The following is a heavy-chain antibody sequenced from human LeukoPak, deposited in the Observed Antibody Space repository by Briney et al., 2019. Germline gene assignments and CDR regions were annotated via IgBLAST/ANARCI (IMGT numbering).Heavy chain of an antibody. CDR2: ISSSSSTI. J-gene: IGHJ4*02. V-gene: IGHV3-48*01. CDR1: GFTFSSYS. CDR3: ARDQKDSSGWYEDDY. Sequence: HAGGSLRLSCAASGFTFSSYSMNWVRQAPGKGLEWVSYISSSSSTIYYADSVKGRFTISRDNAKNSLYLQMHSLRAEDTAVYYCARDQKDSSGWYEDDYWGQGTLVTVSS. D-gene: IGHD6-19*01.